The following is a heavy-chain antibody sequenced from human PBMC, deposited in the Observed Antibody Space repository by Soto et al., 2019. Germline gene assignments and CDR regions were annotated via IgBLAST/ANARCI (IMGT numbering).Heavy chain of an antibody. CDR3: ARGRVDYYGSGSYYNYGFDY. CDR1: GGSISSGGYY. D-gene: IGHD3-10*01. J-gene: IGHJ4*02. CDR2: IYYSGST. Sequence: QVQLQESGPGLVKPSQTLSLTCTVSGGSISSGGYYWSWIRQHPGKGLEWIGYIYYSGSTYYNPSLKSRVTISVDTSKNPFSLKLSSVTAADTAVYYCARGRVDYYGSGSYYNYGFDYWGQGTLVTVSS. V-gene: IGHV4-31*03.